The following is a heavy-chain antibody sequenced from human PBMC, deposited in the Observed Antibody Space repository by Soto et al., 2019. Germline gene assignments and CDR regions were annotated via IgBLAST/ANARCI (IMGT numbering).Heavy chain of an antibody. CDR1: GFTFSTYG. Sequence: GGSLRLSCAASGFTFSTYGLNWVRQAPGKGLEWVSYISGTGSTIYYSDSVKGRFTISRDNAKNSLYLQMNSLRAEDTAVYYCARSPAPGNFWGQGTLVTVSS. J-gene: IGHJ4*02. CDR3: ARSPAPGNF. V-gene: IGHV3-48*01. D-gene: IGHD6-13*01. CDR2: ISGTGSTI.